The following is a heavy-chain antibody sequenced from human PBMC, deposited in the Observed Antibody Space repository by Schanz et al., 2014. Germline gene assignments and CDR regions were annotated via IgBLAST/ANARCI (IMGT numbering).Heavy chain of an antibody. V-gene: IGHV3-48*01. CDR3: ARDGDRFYHNYYMDV. CDR2: IATSSSTR. Sequence: EVRLVESGGGLVQPGGSLSLSCEASGFDFNSYSMNWVRQVPGKGLEWLSYIATSSSTRHYADSVKGRVTISRDNARNSLYLHMNTLGAEDTAVYYCARDGDRFYHNYYMDVWGKGTTVTVSS. CDR1: GFDFNSYS. D-gene: IGHD4-17*01. J-gene: IGHJ6*03.